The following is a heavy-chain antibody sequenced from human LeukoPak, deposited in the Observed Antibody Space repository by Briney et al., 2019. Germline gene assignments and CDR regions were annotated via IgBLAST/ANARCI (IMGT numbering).Heavy chain of an antibody. Sequence: GGSLRLSRVASGFTFITYGMNWVRQAPGQGLEWVSYISSGSSTIYYADSVKGRFTISRDNAKNSLYLQMTGLRDEDTAVYYCAGNDYGGNFVYWGQGTVVAASS. D-gene: IGHD4-23*01. CDR2: ISSGSSTI. CDR3: AGNDYGGNFVY. J-gene: IGHJ4*02. V-gene: IGHV3-48*02. CDR1: GFTFITYG.